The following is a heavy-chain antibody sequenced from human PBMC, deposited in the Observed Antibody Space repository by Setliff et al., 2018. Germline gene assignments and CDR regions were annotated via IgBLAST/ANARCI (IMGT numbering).Heavy chain of an antibody. Sequence: SETLSLTCAVSGLPINSGYYWGWIRQSPGKGLEWIGCVYHMYQSKTTYHNPSLKSRVAISLDTSKNQFSLKLSSVTAADTAVYYCVRVPAFGGIVGTHGVDYWGQGTLVTVSS. CDR2: VYHMYQSKTT. V-gene: IGHV4-38-2*01. CDR3: VRVPAFGGIVGTHGVDY. CDR1: GLPINSGYY. J-gene: IGHJ4*02. D-gene: IGHD2-21*01.